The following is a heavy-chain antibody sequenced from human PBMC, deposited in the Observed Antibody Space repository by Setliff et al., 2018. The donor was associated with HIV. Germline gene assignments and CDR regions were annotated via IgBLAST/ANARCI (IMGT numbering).Heavy chain of an antibody. CDR1: GDTFTNYL. J-gene: IGHJ6*01. CDR3: ARDRSSGLSFYYGMDV. D-gene: IGHD3-22*01. Sequence: ASVKVSCKASGDTFTNYLMHWVRQAPGQGLEWMGIINLSSGSTTYAQTFQGRVTMTGDTSTSTVYMELSSLRSEDTAVYYCARDRSSGLSFYYGMDVWGPGTKVTVS. CDR2: INLSSGST. V-gene: IGHV1-46*01.